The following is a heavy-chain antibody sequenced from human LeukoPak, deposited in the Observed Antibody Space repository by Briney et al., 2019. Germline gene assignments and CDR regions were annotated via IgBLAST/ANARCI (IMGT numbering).Heavy chain of an antibody. Sequence: GGSLRLSCAASGFTFSNYGMSWVRQAPGKGLEWVSTISGSGGSTYYADSVKGRFTISRDNAKNSLYLQMNSLRAEDTAVYYCAELGITMIGGVWGKGTTVTISS. V-gene: IGHV3-23*01. CDR3: AELGITMIGGV. D-gene: IGHD3-10*02. J-gene: IGHJ6*04. CDR2: ISGSGGST. CDR1: GFTFSNYG.